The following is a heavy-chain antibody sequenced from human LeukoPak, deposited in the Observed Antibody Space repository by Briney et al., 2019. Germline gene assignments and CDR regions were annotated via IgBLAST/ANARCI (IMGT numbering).Heavy chain of an antibody. CDR2: IYRDDTT. Sequence: GGSLRLSCAASGFTFSSYWMSWVRQAPGKGLEWVSVIYRDDTTYYADSVKGRFTISRDNSKNTLYLQMSSLRAEDTAVYYCARAAYDSGSYIVNHDYWGQGTLVTVSS. CDR3: ARAAYDSGSYIVNHDY. CDR1: GFTFSSYW. V-gene: IGHV3-53*01. J-gene: IGHJ4*02. D-gene: IGHD3-22*01.